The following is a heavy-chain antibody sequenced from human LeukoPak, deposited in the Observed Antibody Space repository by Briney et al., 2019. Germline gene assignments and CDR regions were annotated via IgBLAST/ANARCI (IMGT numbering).Heavy chain of an antibody. D-gene: IGHD1-1*01. Sequence: GGSLRLSCAASRFTFSSYEMNWVRQAPGKGLEWVSYISSSGSTTYYADSVKGRFTISRDNAQNSLYLQMNSLRVEDTAIYYCARDPYNGAYSEGYYYYYMDVWGKGTTVTVSS. CDR1: RFTFSSYE. CDR2: ISSSGSTT. V-gene: IGHV3-48*03. J-gene: IGHJ6*03. CDR3: ARDPYNGAYSEGYYYYYMDV.